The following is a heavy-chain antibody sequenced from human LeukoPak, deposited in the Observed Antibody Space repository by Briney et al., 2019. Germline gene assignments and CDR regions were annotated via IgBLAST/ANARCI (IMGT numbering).Heavy chain of an antibody. CDR1: GGSISDYY. CDR2: IYSSGST. CDR3: ARDLGDLGNFDY. D-gene: IGHD3-16*01. Sequence: SETLSLTCTVSGGSISDYYWSWIRQPAGKGLEWIGRIYSSGSTTYNPSLKSRVTMSVDTAKNQFSLILSSVTAADTAVYYCARDLGDLGNFDYWSQGTLVTVSS. V-gene: IGHV4-4*07. J-gene: IGHJ4*02.